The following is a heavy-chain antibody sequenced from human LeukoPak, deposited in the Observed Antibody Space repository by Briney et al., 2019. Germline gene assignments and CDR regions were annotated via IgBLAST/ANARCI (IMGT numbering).Heavy chain of an antibody. CDR2: VHHTGST. D-gene: IGHD6-19*01. CDR1: GVSISNNYFY. J-gene: IGHJ4*02. Sequence: SETLSLTCSVSGVSISNNYFYWAWIRQPPGQGLELIGYVHHTGSTFHNSSLKSRVTISADTSQNQFSLSLTSVTAADTAVYYCARGLQGSSGWYSGWGQGTLVTVSS. V-gene: IGHV4-39*01. CDR3: ARGLQGSSGWYSG.